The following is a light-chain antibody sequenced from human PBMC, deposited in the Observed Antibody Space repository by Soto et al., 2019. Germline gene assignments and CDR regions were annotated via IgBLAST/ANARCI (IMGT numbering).Light chain of an antibody. CDR2: DAS. J-gene: IGKJ1*01. CDR1: QSVSRY. Sequence: EIVLTQSPATLSLSPGERATLSCRASQSVSRYLAWYQQKPGQAPRLLIYDASNRATGIPARFSGSGSGTDFTLTISSLEPEDFAVYYCQQRSNWIWTFGQGTKVEIK. CDR3: QQRSNWIWT. V-gene: IGKV3-11*01.